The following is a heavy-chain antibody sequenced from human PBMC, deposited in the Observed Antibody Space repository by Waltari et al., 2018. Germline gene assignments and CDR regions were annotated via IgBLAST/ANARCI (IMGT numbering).Heavy chain of an antibody. CDR2: INHSGST. J-gene: IGHJ3*02. D-gene: IGHD6-6*01. CDR1: GGSFSGYY. V-gene: IGHV4-34*01. CDR3: ARAEYSTPGGAFDI. Sequence: QVQLQQWGAGLLKPSETLSLTCAVYGGSFSGYYWSWIRQPPGKGLEWIGEINHSGSTNYNPSLKSRVTISVDTSKNQFSLKLSSVTAADTAVYYCARAEYSTPGGAFDIWGQGTMVTVSS.